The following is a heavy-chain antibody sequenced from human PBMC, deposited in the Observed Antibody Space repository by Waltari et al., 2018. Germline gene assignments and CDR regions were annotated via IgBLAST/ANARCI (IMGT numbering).Heavy chain of an antibody. J-gene: IGHJ5*02. Sequence: QVQLVESGGGVVQPGGSLRLSCAASGFTFSNHGIHWVRQAPGKGLEWVAFIWSDETNKHYADSVQGRFTISRENSKNTVFLQMNSLRTEDTAVYYCAKGPDSSGYYSNWFDPWGQGILVTVSS. V-gene: IGHV3-30*02. D-gene: IGHD3-22*01. CDR1: GFTFSNHG. CDR2: IWSDETNK. CDR3: AKGPDSSGYYSNWFDP.